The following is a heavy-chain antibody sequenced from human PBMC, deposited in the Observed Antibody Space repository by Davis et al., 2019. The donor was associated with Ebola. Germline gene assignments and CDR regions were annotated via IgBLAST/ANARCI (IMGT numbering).Heavy chain of an antibody. J-gene: IGHJ3*02. CDR2: IRSKANSYAT. Sequence: GESLKISCAASGFTFSRYGMNWVRQASGKGLEWVGRIRSKANSYATAYAASVKGRFTISRDDSKNTAYLQMNSLKTEDTAVYYCTTTVVTHGRTFDIWGQGTMVTVSS. V-gene: IGHV3-73*01. CDR3: TTTVVTHGRTFDI. D-gene: IGHD4-23*01. CDR1: GFTFSRYG.